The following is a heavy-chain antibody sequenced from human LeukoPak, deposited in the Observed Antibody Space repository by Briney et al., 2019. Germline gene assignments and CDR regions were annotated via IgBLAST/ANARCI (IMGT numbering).Heavy chain of an antibody. CDR1: GFTLRTSGVG. V-gene: IGHV2-5*02. CDR3: AHKGPRRPFDY. CDR2: IYWDDDQ. J-gene: IGHJ4*02. Sequence: SGPTLVNPTQTLTLTCSFSGFTLRTSGVGVGWIRQPPGKALEWLALIYWDDDQRYSPSLKSRLTITKDTSKNQVVLTMTNMDLVDTATYYCAHKGPRRPFDYWGQGTLVTVSS.